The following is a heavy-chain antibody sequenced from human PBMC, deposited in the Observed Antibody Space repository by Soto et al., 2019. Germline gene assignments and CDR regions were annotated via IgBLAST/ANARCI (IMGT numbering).Heavy chain of an antibody. D-gene: IGHD6-19*01. Sequence: QVQLVESGGGVVQPGRSLRLSCAASGFTFSSYGMHWVRQAPGKGLEWVAVIWYDGSNKYYADSVKGRFTISRDNSKNTLYLQMNSLRAEDTAVYYCARDLSSGWYSAPIDYWGQGTLVTVSS. CDR3: ARDLSSGWYSAPIDY. CDR1: GFTFSSYG. V-gene: IGHV3-33*01. J-gene: IGHJ4*02. CDR2: IWYDGSNK.